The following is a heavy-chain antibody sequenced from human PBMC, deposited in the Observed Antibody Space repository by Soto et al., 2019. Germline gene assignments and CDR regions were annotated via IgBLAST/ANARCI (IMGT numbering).Heavy chain of an antibody. CDR3: ARVVTGAEDWFGP. CDR2: ISLYSDGT. J-gene: IGHJ5*02. D-gene: IGHD2-2*01. V-gene: IGHV1-18*01. Sequence: ASVKVSCKTSGYTFSNYGITWVRQAPGQPLEWLGWISLYSDGTNYAQKFQGRVSMTTDTSTTTAYMELGSLRSDDTAVYYCARVVTGAEDWFGPWGQGNLVTVSS. CDR1: GYTFSNYG.